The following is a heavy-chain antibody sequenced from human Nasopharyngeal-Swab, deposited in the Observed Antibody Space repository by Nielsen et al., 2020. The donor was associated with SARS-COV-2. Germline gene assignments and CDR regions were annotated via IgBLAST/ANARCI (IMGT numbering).Heavy chain of an antibody. D-gene: IGHD1-26*01. CDR1: GFTFSGYA. CDR3: AKTRWELLPRDFDY. Sequence: GESLKISCAASGFTFSGYAMSWVRQAPGKGLEWVSAISGSGGSTYYADSVKGRFTISRDNSKNTLYLQMNSLRAEDTAVYYCAKTRWELLPRDFDYWGQGTLVTVSS. J-gene: IGHJ4*02. CDR2: ISGSGGST. V-gene: IGHV3-23*01.